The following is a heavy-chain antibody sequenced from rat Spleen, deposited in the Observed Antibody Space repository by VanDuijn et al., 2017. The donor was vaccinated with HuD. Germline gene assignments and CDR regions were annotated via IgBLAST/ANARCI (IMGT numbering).Heavy chain of an antibody. CDR1: GFTFSDYA. Sequence: EVQLVESGGGLVQPGRSLKLSCAASGFTFSDYAMAWVRQAPTKGLEWVASISPSGTGTYYRDSVKGRFTISRDNVKSTLYLQMNSLRSEDTATYYCARPDGYTYVMDAWGQGASVTVSS. J-gene: IGHJ4*01. CDR2: ISPSGTGT. V-gene: IGHV5S23*01. D-gene: IGHD1-4*01. CDR3: ARPDGYTYVMDA.